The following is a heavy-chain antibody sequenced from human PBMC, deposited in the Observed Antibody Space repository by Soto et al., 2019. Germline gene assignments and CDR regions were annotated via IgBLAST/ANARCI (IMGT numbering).Heavy chain of an antibody. Sequence: QLRLQESGSGVVRTSETLSLTCTVSGGSITHGGFSWSWIRQSPGKGLEWIGYIGHLENTYFHPTFKSRLTMSIDRSKNQFSLNLSSVTAVDRAVYYCARGGGNDPFDSWGQGVLVSVSS. D-gene: IGHD5-12*01. CDR3: ARGGGNDPFDS. CDR2: IGHLENT. J-gene: IGHJ4*02. V-gene: IGHV4-30-2*06. CDR1: GGSITHGGFS.